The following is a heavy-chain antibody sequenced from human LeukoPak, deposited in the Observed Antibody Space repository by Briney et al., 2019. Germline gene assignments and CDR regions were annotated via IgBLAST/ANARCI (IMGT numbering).Heavy chain of an antibody. J-gene: IGHJ4*02. CDR1: GFTFSTYA. Sequence: GGSLRLSCAASGFTFSTYAMHWVRQAPGKGLEWVAVISYDGSNKYYADSVKGRFTISRDNSKNMLYVQMNSLRVEDTAVYYCAGVSEGEDSHEFDYWGQGTLVTVSS. CDR3: AGVSEGEDSHEFDY. V-gene: IGHV3-30*04. D-gene: IGHD5-18*01. CDR2: ISYDGSNK.